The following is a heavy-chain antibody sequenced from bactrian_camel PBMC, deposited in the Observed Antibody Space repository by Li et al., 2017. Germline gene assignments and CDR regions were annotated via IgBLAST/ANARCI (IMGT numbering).Heavy chain of an antibody. CDR1: GKTYSDYC. V-gene: IGHV3-2*01. D-gene: IGHD3*01. CDR3: AAGTRIIVGDYCDGITA. Sequence: HVQLVESGGGSARAGESLRLSCTFTGKTYSDYCLAWLRQVPGKERETVAMIDNHPSTDYRDSVKGRFTISRDNAKNIIYLQMSSLTPDDTAMYYCAAGTRIIVGDYCDGITAWGQGTQVTVS. J-gene: IGHJ6*01. CDR2: IDNHPST.